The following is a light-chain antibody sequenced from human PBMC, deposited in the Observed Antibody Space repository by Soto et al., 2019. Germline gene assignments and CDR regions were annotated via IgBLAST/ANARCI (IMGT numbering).Light chain of an antibody. CDR2: EVN. CDR3: CSYAGSYPWV. CDR1: SSDVGVFHY. J-gene: IGLJ3*02. V-gene: IGLV2-14*01. Sequence: QSVLTQPASVSGSPGQSITLSCTGTSSDVGVFHYVSWYQQHPGKAPKLIIYEVNNRPSGVSNRFSGSKSGNTASLTISGLRTEDEADYYCCSYAGSYPWVFGGGTKLTVL.